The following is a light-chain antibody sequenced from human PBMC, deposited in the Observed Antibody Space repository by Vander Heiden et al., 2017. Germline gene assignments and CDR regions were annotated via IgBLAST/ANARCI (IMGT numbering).Light chain of an antibody. V-gene: IGKV1-5*03. CDR3: QQYNSYSWT. CDR1: QSISSW. CDR2: KAS. J-gene: IGKJ1*01. Sequence: DIQMTQSPSTTPASVGNQVTISCRASQSISSWLAWYQQKPGKAPKLLIYKASSLESGVPSRFSGSGSGTEFTLTISSLQPDDFATYYCQQYNSYSWTFGQGTKVEIK.